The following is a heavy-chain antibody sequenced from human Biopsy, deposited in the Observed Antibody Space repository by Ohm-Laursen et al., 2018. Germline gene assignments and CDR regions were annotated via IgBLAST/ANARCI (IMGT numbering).Heavy chain of an antibody. Sequence: GTLSLTCTVSGGTVSDSFHFWSWIRQPPGKGLEWIGDVYYSGTTNYNPSLKSRLTISVDTSKNQFSLNLNSVTAADTAVYFCARDVKRYCSGTSCYSGYFGMDVWGQGTTVTVS. CDR2: VYYSGTT. V-gene: IGHV4-61*01. J-gene: IGHJ6*02. CDR3: ARDVKRYCSGTSCYSGYFGMDV. CDR1: GGTVSDSFHF. D-gene: IGHD2-2*01.